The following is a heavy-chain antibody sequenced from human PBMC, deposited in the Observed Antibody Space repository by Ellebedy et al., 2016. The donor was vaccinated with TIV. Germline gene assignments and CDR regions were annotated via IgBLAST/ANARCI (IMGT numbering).Heavy chain of an antibody. Sequence: GGSLRLSCAASGFTFDDYTMHWVCQAPGKGLEWVSLISWDGGSTYYADSVKGRFTISRDNSKNSLYLQMNSLRTEDTALYYCAKDMGWESDYGMDVWGQGTTVTVSS. V-gene: IGHV3-43*01. CDR3: AKDMGWESDYGMDV. CDR2: ISWDGGST. D-gene: IGHD1-26*01. J-gene: IGHJ6*02. CDR1: GFTFDDYT.